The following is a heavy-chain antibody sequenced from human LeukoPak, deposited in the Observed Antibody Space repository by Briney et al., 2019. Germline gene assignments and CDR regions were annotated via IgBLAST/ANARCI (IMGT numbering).Heavy chain of an antibody. CDR2: IYYSGST. Sequence: SETLSLTCTVSGGSISSYYWGWIRQPPGKGLEWIGSIYYSGSTYYNPSLKSRVTISVDTSKNQFSLKLSSVTAADTAVYYCARHSRDYYDSSGPGHFDYWGQGTLVTVSS. V-gene: IGHV4-39*01. J-gene: IGHJ4*02. D-gene: IGHD3-22*01. CDR1: GGSISSYY. CDR3: ARHSRDYYDSSGPGHFDY.